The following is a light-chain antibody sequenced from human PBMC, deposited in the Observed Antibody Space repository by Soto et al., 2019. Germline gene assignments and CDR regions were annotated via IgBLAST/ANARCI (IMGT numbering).Light chain of an antibody. Sequence: DIQMTQSPSSLSASLGDRVTITCRASQAIGSHLAWYQQKPGKVPKLLINAASTLQSGVPSRFSGSGSGTDFTLTIDSLQPDDFATYYCQQTYITPYTFGQGTKVDIK. V-gene: IGKV1-27*01. CDR3: QQTYITPYT. CDR1: QAIGSH. J-gene: IGKJ2*01. CDR2: AAS.